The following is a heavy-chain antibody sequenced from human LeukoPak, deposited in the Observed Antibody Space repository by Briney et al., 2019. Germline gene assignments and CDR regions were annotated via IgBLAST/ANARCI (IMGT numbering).Heavy chain of an antibody. Sequence: GWALTLSCAVSGFTLSSYWMTWVRQAPGKGLAGVANIKGDGSEKHYVDSVKSRFTISRDKAKNSLYLQMSSLRADDTAVYYCARQTEGDAYNRYWGQGTLVTVSS. J-gene: IGHJ4*02. V-gene: IGHV3-7*05. CDR1: GFTLSSYW. CDR2: IKGDGSEK. CDR3: ARQTEGDAYNRY. D-gene: IGHD5-24*01.